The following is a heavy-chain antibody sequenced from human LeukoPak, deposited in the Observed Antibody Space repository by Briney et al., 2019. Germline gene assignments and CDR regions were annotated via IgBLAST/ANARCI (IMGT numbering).Heavy chain of an antibody. V-gene: IGHV3-7*01. J-gene: IGHJ5*02. Sequence: GGSLRLSCAASGFTFSSYWMSWVRQAPGKGLEWVANIKQDGSEKYYVDSVKGRFTISRDNAKNSLYLQMNSLRAEDTAVYYCARDREVATIGFWFDPWGQGTLVTVSS. CDR2: IKQDGSEK. CDR3: ARDREVATIGFWFDP. D-gene: IGHD5-12*01. CDR1: GFTFSSYW.